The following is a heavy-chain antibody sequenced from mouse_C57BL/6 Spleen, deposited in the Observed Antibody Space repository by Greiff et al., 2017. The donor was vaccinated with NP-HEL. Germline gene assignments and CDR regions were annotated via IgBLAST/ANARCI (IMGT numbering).Heavy chain of an antibody. V-gene: IGHV2-2*01. CDR1: GFSLTSYG. D-gene: IGHD1-1*01. J-gene: IGHJ3*01. CDR2: IWSGGST. CDR3: ASSYYGSSPLAY. Sequence: VQRVESGPGLVQPSQSLSITCTVSGFSLTSYGVHWVRQSPGKGLEWLGVIWSGGSTDYNAAFISRLSISKDNSKSQVFFKMNSLQADDTAIYYCASSYYGSSPLAYWGQGTLVTVSA.